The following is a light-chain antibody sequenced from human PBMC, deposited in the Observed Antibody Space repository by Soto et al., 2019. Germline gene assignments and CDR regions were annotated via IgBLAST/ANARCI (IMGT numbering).Light chain of an antibody. J-gene: IGLJ2*01. CDR1: SSDVGGYNL. CDR3: SSYASTSTHVV. Sequence: QSVLTQPASVSGSPGQSITISCTGTSSDVGGYNLVSWYQQYPGKAPKLMIYDVSNRPSGVSNRFSGSKSGNTASLTISGLQAEDEAEYYCSSYASTSTHVVFGGGTKLTVL. CDR2: DVS. V-gene: IGLV2-14*03.